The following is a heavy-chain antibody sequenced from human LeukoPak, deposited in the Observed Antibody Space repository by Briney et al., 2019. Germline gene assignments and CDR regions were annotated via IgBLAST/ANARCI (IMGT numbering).Heavy chain of an antibody. Sequence: GESLKISCKGSGYSFTSYWIGWVRQMPGKGLEWMGIIYPGDSDTRYSPSFQGQVTISADKSISTAYLQWSSLKASDTAMFYCVRRDYYGSGPLTGMAVWGQGTTVTVSS. V-gene: IGHV5-51*01. CDR2: IYPGDSDT. J-gene: IGHJ6*02. CDR1: GYSFTSYW. D-gene: IGHD3-10*01. CDR3: VRRDYYGSGPLTGMAV.